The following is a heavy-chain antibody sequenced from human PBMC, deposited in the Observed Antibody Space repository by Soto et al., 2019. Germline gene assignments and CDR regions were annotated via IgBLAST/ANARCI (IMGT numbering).Heavy chain of an antibody. D-gene: IGHD2-8*01. J-gene: IGHJ4*02. Sequence: PGESLKISCKGSGYRCTSYWIGWVRQMPGKGLEWMGIIYPGDSDTIYSPSFEGQVTISAEKSISTAYLQWHSLKASDTAMYYCARQDGIMATADSWGQGTPVTVSS. CDR1: GYRCTSYW. CDR2: IYPGDSDT. CDR3: ARQDGIMATADS. V-gene: IGHV5-51*01.